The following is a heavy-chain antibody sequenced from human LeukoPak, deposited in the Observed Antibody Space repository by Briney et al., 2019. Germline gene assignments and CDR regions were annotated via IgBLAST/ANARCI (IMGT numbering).Heavy chain of an antibody. V-gene: IGHV3-48*03. Sequence: GGSLRLSCADSGFTFRSYEMNWVRQAPGKGLEWIAYLSSSGSAFSYADSVKGRFTISRDNAKKSLYLQMNSLRAEDTAVYYCTRDREPRNSQYYFDSWGQGTLVTVSS. CDR1: GFTFRSYE. CDR2: LSSSGSAF. J-gene: IGHJ4*02. D-gene: IGHD1-14*01. CDR3: TRDREPRNSQYYFDS.